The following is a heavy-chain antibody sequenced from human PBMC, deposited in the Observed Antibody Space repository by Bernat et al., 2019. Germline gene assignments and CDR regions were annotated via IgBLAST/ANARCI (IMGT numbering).Heavy chain of an antibody. CDR2: ISGSGGST. J-gene: IGHJ5*02. CDR1: GFIFSSYA. Sequence: EVQLLESGGGLEQPGGSLRLSCAASGFIFSSYAMSWVRQAPGKGLEWVSAISGSGGSTYYAAYVKGRFTSSRDNSKNTLYLQMNSLRAEDTAVYYCARSNQWLVRWFDPWGQGTLVTVSS. V-gene: IGHV3-23*01. CDR3: ARSNQWLVRWFDP. D-gene: IGHD6-19*01.